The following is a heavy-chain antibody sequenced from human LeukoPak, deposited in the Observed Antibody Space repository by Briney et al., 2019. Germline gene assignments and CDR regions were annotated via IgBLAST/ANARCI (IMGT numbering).Heavy chain of an antibody. J-gene: IGHJ3*02. CDR3: AKDCGGDCDAFDI. V-gene: IGHV3-23*01. CDR1: GFTFSSYG. Sequence: GGSLRLSCAASGFTFSSYGMSWVRQAPGKGLEWVSAISGSGGSTYYADSVKGRFTISRDNSKNTLYLQMNSLRAEDTAVYYCAKDCGGDCDAFDIWGQGTMVTVSS. CDR2: ISGSGGST. D-gene: IGHD2-21*02.